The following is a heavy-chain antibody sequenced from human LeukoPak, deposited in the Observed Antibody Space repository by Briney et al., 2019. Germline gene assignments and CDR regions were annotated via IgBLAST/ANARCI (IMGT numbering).Heavy chain of an antibody. D-gene: IGHD1-1*01. CDR1: GFTFSDNY. Sequence: GGSLRLSCAASGFTFSDNYMTWVRQAPGKGLEWLSYISGNGGVIQYADSVKGRFTISGDNAKNLLYLQMDSLRVEDTAIYYCARDPRTVRIWGQGTLVTVSS. V-gene: IGHV3-11*04. J-gene: IGHJ4*02. CDR2: ISGNGGVI. CDR3: ARDPRTVRI.